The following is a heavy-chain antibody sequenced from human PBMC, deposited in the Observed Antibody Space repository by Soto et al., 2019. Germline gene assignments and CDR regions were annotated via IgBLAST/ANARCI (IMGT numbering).Heavy chain of an antibody. CDR1: GFTFNDHY. J-gene: IGHJ4*02. V-gene: IGHV3-11*01. Sequence: QVQLVESGGGLVRPGGSLRLSCAASGFTFNDHYMNWIRQAPGKGLEWVSHISSGGNTIYYADSVKGRFTISRDNAKNSLYLHVTSLRADDTAVYYCASGARYCSGPTCAKNPVDYWGQGTLVTVSS. D-gene: IGHD2-2*01. CDR2: ISSGGNTI. CDR3: ASGARYCSGPTCAKNPVDY.